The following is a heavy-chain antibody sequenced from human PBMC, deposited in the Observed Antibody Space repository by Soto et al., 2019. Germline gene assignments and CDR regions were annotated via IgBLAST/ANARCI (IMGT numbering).Heavy chain of an antibody. V-gene: IGHV3-23*01. CDR2: ISDDGSRT. D-gene: IGHD3-16*01. J-gene: IGHJ5*01. CDR3: VKGGWLDF. CDR1: GFTFNTFE. Sequence: EVQLLESGGGLVQPGGSVRLSCAASGFTFNTFEMSWVRQAPGRGLEWVSFISDDGSRTYYADAVKGRFTISRDNSKYTLYLQMNSLTVEDTAVYACVKGGWLDFWGQGTLVTVSS.